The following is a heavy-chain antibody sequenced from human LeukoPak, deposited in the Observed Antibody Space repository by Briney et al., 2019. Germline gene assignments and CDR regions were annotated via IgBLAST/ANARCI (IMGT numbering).Heavy chain of an antibody. Sequence: ASVKVSCKASGYTFTSYYMHWVRQAPGQGLEWMGIINPSGGSTSYAQKFQGRVTMTRDTSTSTVYMELSSLRSEDTAVYYCARGTLIVVVPHWYFDLWGRGTLVTVSS. CDR1: GYTFTSYY. J-gene: IGHJ2*01. CDR3: ARGTLIVVVPHWYFDL. V-gene: IGHV1-46*01. D-gene: IGHD3-22*01. CDR2: INPSGGST.